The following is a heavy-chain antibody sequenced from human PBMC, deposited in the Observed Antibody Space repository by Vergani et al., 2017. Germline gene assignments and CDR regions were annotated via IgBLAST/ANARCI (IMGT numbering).Heavy chain of an antibody. CDR2: IRGDEGEK. J-gene: IGHJ4*02. CDR1: GFTFRSYW. V-gene: IGHV3-7*01. D-gene: IGHD2-15*01. Sequence: EVHLVESGGGLVQPGGSLRLSCAASGFTFRSYWMSWVRQAPEKGLEWVANIRGDEGEKRYADSVKGRFTISRDNAKNSLYLQVNSLRADDTAVYYCATYCSARCTEYYFDYWGQGILVTVSS. CDR3: ATYCSARCTEYYFDY.